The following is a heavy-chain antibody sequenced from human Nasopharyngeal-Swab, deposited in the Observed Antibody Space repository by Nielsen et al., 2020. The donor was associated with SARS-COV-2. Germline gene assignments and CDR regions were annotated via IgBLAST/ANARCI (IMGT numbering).Heavy chain of an antibody. CDR3: ARGKVVPAARHYYYYYGMDV. CDR2: INHRGST. D-gene: IGHD2-2*01. Sequence: SETLSLTSAVYGVSFSGYYWSWIRQPPGKGLEWIGEINHRGSTNYNPSLKSRVTISVDTSKNQFSLKLSSVTAADTAVYYCARGKVVPAARHYYYYYGMDVWGQGTTVTVSS. CDR1: GVSFSGYY. J-gene: IGHJ6*02. V-gene: IGHV4-34*01.